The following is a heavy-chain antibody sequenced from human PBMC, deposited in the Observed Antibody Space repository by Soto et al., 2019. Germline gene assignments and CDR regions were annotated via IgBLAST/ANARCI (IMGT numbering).Heavy chain of an antibody. J-gene: IGHJ5*02. CDR1: GGSVSSGSYY. Sequence: PSETLSLTCTVSGGSVSSGSYYWSWIRQPPGKGLEWIGYIYYSGSTNYNPSLKSRVTISVDTSKNQFSLKLSSVTAADTAVYYCAREGAAQSELGWFDPWGQGTLVTVSS. CDR3: AREGAAQSELGWFDP. D-gene: IGHD6-6*01. V-gene: IGHV4-61*01. CDR2: IYYSGST.